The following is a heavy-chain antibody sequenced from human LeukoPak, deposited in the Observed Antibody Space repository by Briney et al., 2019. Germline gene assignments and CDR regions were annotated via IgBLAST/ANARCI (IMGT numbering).Heavy chain of an antibody. Sequence: SGPTLVKPTQTLTLTCTFSGCSLSTSGVGVGWIRQPPGKALEWLALIYWDGDKRYSPSLKSRLTITKDASKNQVVLTMTNMDPVDTATYYCAHRAAYGDYVALFDYWGQGTLVTVSS. CDR1: GCSLSTSGVG. CDR3: AHRAAYGDYVALFDY. CDR2: IYWDGDK. J-gene: IGHJ4*02. V-gene: IGHV2-5*02. D-gene: IGHD4-17*01.